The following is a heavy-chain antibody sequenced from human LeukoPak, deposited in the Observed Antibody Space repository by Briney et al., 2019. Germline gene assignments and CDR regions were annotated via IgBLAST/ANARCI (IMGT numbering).Heavy chain of an antibody. CDR2: ISSSGSTI. Sequence: GGSLRLSCAASGFTFSSYEMNWVRQAPGKGLEWVSYISSSGSTIYYADSVKGRFTTSRDNAKNSLYLQMNSLRAEDTAVYYCARYTTVTISWGQGTLVTVSS. D-gene: IGHD4-17*01. CDR3: ARYTTVTIS. J-gene: IGHJ4*02. CDR1: GFTFSSYE. V-gene: IGHV3-48*03.